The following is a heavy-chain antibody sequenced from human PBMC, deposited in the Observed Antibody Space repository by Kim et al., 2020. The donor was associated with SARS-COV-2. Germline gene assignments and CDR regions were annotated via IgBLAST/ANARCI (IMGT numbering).Heavy chain of an antibody. CDR1: GCSISGYY. CDR2: IHDSGNT. J-gene: IGHJ4*02. D-gene: IGHD6-13*01. CDR3: AGSAGKQLPKKY. V-gene: IGHV4-59*13. Sequence: SETLSLTCTVSGCSISGYYWSWIRQPPGKGLEWIGYIHDSGNTIYNHSLKSRLTISVDTTKNQLSLKVTALTPADTAVYYCAGSAGKQLPKKYWGQGTLVTVSS.